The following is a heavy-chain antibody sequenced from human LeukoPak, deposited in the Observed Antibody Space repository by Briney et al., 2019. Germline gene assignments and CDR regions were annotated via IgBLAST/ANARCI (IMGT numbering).Heavy chain of an antibody. CDR1: GFNFNSFA. J-gene: IGHJ5*02. CDR2: FSGSGGRT. D-gene: IGHD6-13*01. Sequence: GGSLRLPCAASGFNFNSFAMSWVRQAPGKGLEWVSTFSGSGGRTYYADSVKGRFTISRDNSKNALYLQMNSLRAEDTALYYCARGAAWFNPWGQGTLVTVSS. CDR3: ARGAAWFNP. V-gene: IGHV3-23*01.